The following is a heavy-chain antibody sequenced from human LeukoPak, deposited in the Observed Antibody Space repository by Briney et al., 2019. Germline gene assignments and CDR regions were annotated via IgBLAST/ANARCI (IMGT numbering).Heavy chain of an antibody. Sequence: GGSLRLSCAASGFTFSSYAMHWVRQAPGKGLEWVAVISYDGSNKYYADSVKGRFTISGDNSKNTLYLQMNSLRAEDTAVYYCARESEGIFDYWGQGTLVTVSS. CDR3: ARESEGIFDY. CDR2: ISYDGSNK. J-gene: IGHJ4*02. CDR1: GFTFSSYA. V-gene: IGHV3-30-3*01.